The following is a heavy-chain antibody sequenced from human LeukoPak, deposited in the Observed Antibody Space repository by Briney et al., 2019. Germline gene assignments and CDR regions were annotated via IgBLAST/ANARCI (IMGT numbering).Heavy chain of an antibody. CDR3: ARIMNDLQVLMDGWFDS. D-gene: IGHD2-8*01. J-gene: IGHJ5*01. V-gene: IGHV3-23*01. CDR2: ISDSGSTT. Sequence: GGSLTLPCAASGFTFSNYAMTWVRQAPGKGLEWVSGISDSGSTTYYADSVKRRFTIARDNPKNTLHLQMNNLRAEDTAVYFCARIMNDLQVLMDGWFDSWGQGNLVFVSS. CDR1: GFTFSNYA.